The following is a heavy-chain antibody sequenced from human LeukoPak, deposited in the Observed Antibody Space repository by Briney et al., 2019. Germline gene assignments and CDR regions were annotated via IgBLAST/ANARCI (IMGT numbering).Heavy chain of an antibody. D-gene: IGHD1-26*01. V-gene: IGHV3-48*04. CDR2: ISRSSSTI. J-gene: IGHJ4*02. CDR1: GFTFSSYS. CDR3: ARDLSWELLG. Sequence: PGGSLRLSCAASGFTFSSYSMNWVRQAPGKGLEWVSYISRSSSTIYYADSVKGRFTISRDNAKNSLYLQMNSLRAEDTAVYYCARDLSWELLGWGQGTLVTVSS.